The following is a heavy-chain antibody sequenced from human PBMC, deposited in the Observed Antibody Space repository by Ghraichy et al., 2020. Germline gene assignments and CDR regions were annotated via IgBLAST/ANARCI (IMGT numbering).Heavy chain of an antibody. CDR2: ISESSSVI. V-gene: IGHV3-48*02. CDR1: GFSFDTFG. CDR3: AKVRWLRIGGEAFDV. Sequence: LSLTCAASGFSFDTFGMNWVRQAPGKGLEWVSYISESSSVIWYADSVDGRFTISRDNAKNSVYLQMNSLRDEDTAVYYCAKVRWLRIGGEAFDVWGRGTLVTVSS. D-gene: IGHD3-16*01. J-gene: IGHJ3*01.